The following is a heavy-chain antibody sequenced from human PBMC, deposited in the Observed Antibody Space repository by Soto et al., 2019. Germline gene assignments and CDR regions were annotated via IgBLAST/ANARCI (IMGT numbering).Heavy chain of an antibody. CDR2: ISSSSSTI. CDR1: GFTFSSYS. V-gene: IGHV3-48*02. D-gene: IGHD6-13*01. CDR3: AREREVAAAGKPRGYYYGMDV. J-gene: IGHJ6*02. Sequence: GGSLRLSCAASGFTFSSYSMNWVRQAPGKGLEWVSYISSSSSTIYYADSVKGRFTISRDNAKNSLYLQMNSLRDEDTAVYYCAREREVAAAGKPRGYYYGMDVWGQGTTVTVSS.